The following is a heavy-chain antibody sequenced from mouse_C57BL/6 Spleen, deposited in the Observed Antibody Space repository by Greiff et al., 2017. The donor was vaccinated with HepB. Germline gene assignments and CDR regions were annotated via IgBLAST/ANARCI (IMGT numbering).Heavy chain of an antibody. CDR3: AVLDGYFDY. D-gene: IGHD2-3*01. CDR2: IDPSDSYT. Sequence: QVQLQQPGAELVMPGASVKLSCKASGYTFTSYWMHWVKQRPGQGLEWIGEIDPSDSYTNYNQKFKGKSTLTVDKSSSTAYMQLRSLTSDDSAVYYCAVLDGYFDYWGQGTTLTVSS. CDR1: GYTFTSYW. V-gene: IGHV1-69*01. J-gene: IGHJ2*01.